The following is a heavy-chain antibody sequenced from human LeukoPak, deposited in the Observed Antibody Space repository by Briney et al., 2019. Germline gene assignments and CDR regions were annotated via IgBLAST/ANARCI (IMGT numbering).Heavy chain of an antibody. J-gene: IGHJ4*02. Sequence: PSETLSLTCTVFGGSISSNYWGWIRQPAGKGLEWLGRIYTGGITKYNPSLKSRLTMSMDTSKNQFSLKLSSVTAADTAVYYCARDRSLGELTTESPSFDYWGQGALVTVSS. V-gene: IGHV4-4*07. CDR2: IYTGGIT. CDR3: ARDRSLGELTTESPSFDY. D-gene: IGHD3-16*01. CDR1: GGSISSNY.